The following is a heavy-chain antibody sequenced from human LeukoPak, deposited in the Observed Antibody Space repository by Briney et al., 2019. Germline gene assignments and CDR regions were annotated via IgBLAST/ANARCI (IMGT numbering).Heavy chain of an antibody. CDR2: ISGSGGST. CDR1: GFTFSSYA. Sequence: GGSLRLSCAASGFTFSSYAMSWVRQAPGKGLGWVSAISGSGGSTYYADSVKGRFTISRDNSKNTLYLQMNSLRAEDTAVYYCAKGTLVYYYDSSGYYGVYWGQGTLVTVSS. CDR3: AKGTLVYYYDSSGYYGVY. D-gene: IGHD3-22*01. V-gene: IGHV3-23*01. J-gene: IGHJ4*02.